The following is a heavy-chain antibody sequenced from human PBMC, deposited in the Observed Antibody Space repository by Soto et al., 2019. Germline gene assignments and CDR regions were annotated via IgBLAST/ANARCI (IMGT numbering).Heavy chain of an antibody. CDR3: ARGRLPCACYDAFDS. J-gene: IGHJ3*02. CDR1: GGTFSSYA. V-gene: IGHV1-69*01. Sequence: QVQLVQSGAEVKKPGSSVKVSCKASGGTFSSYAISWVRQAPGQGLEWMGGIIPIFGTANYAQKIQGRVTITADESTSTAYMELSSLSSEDTAVYYCARGRLPCACYDAFDSWGQGTRVTVSS. CDR2: IIPIFGTA. D-gene: IGHD2-21*02.